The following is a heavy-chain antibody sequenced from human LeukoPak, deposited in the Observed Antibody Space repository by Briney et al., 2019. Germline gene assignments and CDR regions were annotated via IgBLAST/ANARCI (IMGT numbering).Heavy chain of an antibody. J-gene: IGHJ4*02. Sequence: SETLSLTCTVSGGSISSSSYYWGWIRQPPGKGLEWIGSIYFSGSTYYNPSLKSRVTISVDTSKNQFSLKLSSVTAADTAVYYCVRDILTGVASENHFDYWGQGTLVTVSS. CDR1: GGSISSSSYY. CDR3: VRDILTGVASENHFDY. V-gene: IGHV4-39*02. CDR2: IYFSGST. D-gene: IGHD3-9*01.